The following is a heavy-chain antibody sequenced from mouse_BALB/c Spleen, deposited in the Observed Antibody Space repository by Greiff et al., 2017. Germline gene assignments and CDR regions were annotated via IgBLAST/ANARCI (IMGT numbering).Heavy chain of an antibody. J-gene: IGHJ2*01. CDR2: ISSGGSYT. V-gene: IGHV5-6*01. D-gene: IGHD1-1*01. CDR3: ARNPSITTVVLDY. Sequence: EVKLVESGGDLVKPGGSLKLSCAASGFTFSSYGMSWVRQTPDKRLEWVATISSGGSYTYYPDSVKGRFTISRDNAKNTLYLQMSSLKSEDTAMYYCARNPSITTVVLDYWGQGTTLTVSS. CDR1: GFTFSSYG.